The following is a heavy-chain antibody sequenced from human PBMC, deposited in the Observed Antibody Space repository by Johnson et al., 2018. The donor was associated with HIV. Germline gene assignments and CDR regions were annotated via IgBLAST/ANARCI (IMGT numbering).Heavy chain of an antibody. J-gene: IGHJ3*02. V-gene: IGHV3-7*05. D-gene: IGHD3-22*01. Sequence: MLLVESGGGVVQPGRSLRLSCAASGFTFSSYWMSWVRQAPGKGLEWVANIKQDGSEKYYVDSVKGRFTISRDNAKNSLYLQMNSLRAEDTALYYCARGAYYYDSSGGNDAFDIWGRGTMVTVSS. CDR1: GFTFSSYW. CDR2: IKQDGSEK. CDR3: ARGAYYYDSSGGNDAFDI.